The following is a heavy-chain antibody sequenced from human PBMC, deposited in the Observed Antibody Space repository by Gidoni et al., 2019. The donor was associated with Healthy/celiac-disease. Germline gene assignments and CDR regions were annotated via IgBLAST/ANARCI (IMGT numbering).Heavy chain of an antibody. D-gene: IGHD3-3*01. Sequence: AASGFTFSSYWMRWVRQAPGKGLEWVANIKQDGSEKYYVDSVKGRFTISRDNAQNSLYLQMNSLRAEDTAVYYCARNKRITIFGVASPIYYYMDVWGKGTTVTVSS. CDR2: IKQDGSEK. V-gene: IGHV3-7*01. J-gene: IGHJ6*03. CDR1: GFTFSSYW. CDR3: ARNKRITIFGVASPIYYYMDV.